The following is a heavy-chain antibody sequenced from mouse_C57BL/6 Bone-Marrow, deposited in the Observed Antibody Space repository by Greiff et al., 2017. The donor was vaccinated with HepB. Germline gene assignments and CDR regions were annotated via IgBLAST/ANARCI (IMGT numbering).Heavy chain of an antibody. CDR1: GFTFSDYG. J-gene: IGHJ1*03. CDR2: ISSGSSTV. V-gene: IGHV5-17*01. CDR3: ANHYSKDWYFDV. D-gene: IGHD2-5*01. Sequence: EVQVVESGGGLVKPGGSLKLSCAASGFTFSDYGMHWVRQAPEKGLEWVAYISSGSSTVYYADTVKGRFTISRDNAKNTLFLQMTSLRSEDTAMYYCANHYSKDWYFDVWGTGTTVTVSS.